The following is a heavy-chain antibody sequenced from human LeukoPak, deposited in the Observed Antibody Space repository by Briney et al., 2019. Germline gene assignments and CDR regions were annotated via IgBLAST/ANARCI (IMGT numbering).Heavy chain of an antibody. Sequence: GGSLRLSCAASGFTFSSYAMSWVRQAPGKGLEWVSAIIGSGGSTYYADSVKGRFTISRDNSKNTLYLQMNSLRAEDTAVYYCAKGGYKSMDFDYWGQGTLVTVPS. D-gene: IGHD5-24*01. CDR2: IIGSGGST. J-gene: IGHJ4*02. CDR3: AKGGYKSMDFDY. V-gene: IGHV3-23*01. CDR1: GFTFSSYA.